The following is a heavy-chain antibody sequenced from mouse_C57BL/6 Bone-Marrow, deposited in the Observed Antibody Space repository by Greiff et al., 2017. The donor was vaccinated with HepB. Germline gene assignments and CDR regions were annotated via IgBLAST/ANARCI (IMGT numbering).Heavy chain of an antibody. Sequence: EVKLMESGGGLVQPGGSLKLSCAASGFTFSDYYMYWVRQTPEKRLEWVAYISNGGGSTYYPDTVKGRFTISRDNAKNTLYLQMSRLKSEDTAMYYCARHTGSLGYAMDYWGQGTSVTVSS. CDR2: ISNGGGST. CDR1: GFTFSDYY. J-gene: IGHJ4*01. D-gene: IGHD1-2*01. V-gene: IGHV5-12*01. CDR3: ARHTGSLGYAMDY.